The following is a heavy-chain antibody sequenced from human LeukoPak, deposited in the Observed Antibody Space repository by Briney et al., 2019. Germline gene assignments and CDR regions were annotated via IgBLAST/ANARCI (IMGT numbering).Heavy chain of an antibody. Sequence: PGRSLRLSCAASGFTFSSYVMHWVRQAPGKGLAWVAVISYDGSNKYYADSVKGRFTISRDNSKNTLYLQMNSLRAEDTAVYYCARDSMITFGGVIVTGVFDYWGQGTLVTVSS. V-gene: IGHV3-30*04. CDR1: GFTFSSYV. CDR2: ISYDGSNK. CDR3: ARDSMITFGGVIVTGVFDY. D-gene: IGHD3-16*02. J-gene: IGHJ4*02.